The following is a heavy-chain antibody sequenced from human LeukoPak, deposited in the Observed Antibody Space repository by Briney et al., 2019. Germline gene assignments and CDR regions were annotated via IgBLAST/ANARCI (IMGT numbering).Heavy chain of an antibody. Sequence: PGGSLRLSCAASGFTFSSYAMSWVRQAPGRGLEWVSAISGTGGSTYYTDSVKGRFTISRDNSKNTLYLQMNSLRAEDTAVYYCAKGGVTVLDACDMWGQGTMVTVSS. D-gene: IGHD2-21*02. CDR3: AKGGVTVLDACDM. J-gene: IGHJ3*02. V-gene: IGHV3-23*01. CDR2: ISGTGGST. CDR1: GFTFSSYA.